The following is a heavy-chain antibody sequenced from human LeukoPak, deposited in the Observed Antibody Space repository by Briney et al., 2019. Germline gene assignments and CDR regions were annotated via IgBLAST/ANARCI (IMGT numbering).Heavy chain of an antibody. CDR2: ISGSGGST. CDR1: GFTFSSYA. D-gene: IGHD2-8*01. CDR3: AKVGGILYYNWFDP. J-gene: IGHJ5*02. V-gene: IGHV3-23*01. Sequence: TGGPLRLSCAASGFTFSSYAMSWVRQAPGKGLEWVSAISGSGGSTYYADSVKGRFTISRDNSKNTLYLQMNSLGAEDTAVYYCAKVGGILYYNWFDPWGQGTLVTVSS.